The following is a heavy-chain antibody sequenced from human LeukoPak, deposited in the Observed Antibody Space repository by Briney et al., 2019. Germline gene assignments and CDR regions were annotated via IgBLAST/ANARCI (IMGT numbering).Heavy chain of an antibody. CDR1: GFSVSTNY. D-gene: IGHD3-10*01. V-gene: IGHV3-30*18. Sequence: GGSLRLSCAASGFSVSTNYMTWVRQAAGKGLEWVADISYDGRNKYYADSVKGRFTISRDNSKNTLYLQMNSLRAEDTALYYCAKDGALDYYGSGSYSYYYYYGMDVWGQGTTITVSS. CDR2: ISYDGRNK. CDR3: AKDGALDYYGSGSYSYYYYYGMDV. J-gene: IGHJ6*02.